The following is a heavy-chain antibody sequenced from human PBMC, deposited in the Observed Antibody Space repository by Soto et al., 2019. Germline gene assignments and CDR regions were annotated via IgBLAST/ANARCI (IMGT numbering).Heavy chain of an antibody. CDR3: ARDGGKSSGWYGPDFDY. CDR2: IYHSGST. J-gene: IGHJ4*02. V-gene: IGHV4-38-2*02. D-gene: IGHD6-13*01. Sequence: PSETLSLTCAVSGYSISSGYYWGWIRQPPGKGLEWIGSIYHSGSTYYNPSLKSRVTISVDTSKNQFSLKLSSVTAADTAVYYCARDGGKSSGWYGPDFDYWGQGTLVTVSS. CDR1: GYSISSGYY.